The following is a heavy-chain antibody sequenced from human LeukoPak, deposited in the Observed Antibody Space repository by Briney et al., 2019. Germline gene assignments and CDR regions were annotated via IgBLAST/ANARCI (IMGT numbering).Heavy chain of an antibody. CDR1: GGSFSGYY. D-gene: IGHD3-10*01. CDR2: INHSGST. V-gene: IGHV4-34*01. J-gene: IGHJ5*02. CDR3: VRGGFTMVRGVIRWFDP. Sequence: SETLSLTCAVYGGSFSGYYWSWIRQPPGKGLEWIGEINHSGSTNYNPSLKSRVTISVDTSKNQFSLKLNSVTAADTAVYYCVRGGFTMVRGVIRWFDPWGQGTLVTVSS.